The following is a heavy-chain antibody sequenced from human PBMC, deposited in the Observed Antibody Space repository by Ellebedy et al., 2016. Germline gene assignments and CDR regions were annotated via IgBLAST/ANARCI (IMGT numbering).Heavy chain of an antibody. CDR3: ASSSSWYRGAFDY. J-gene: IGHJ4*02. V-gene: IGHV3-7*01. D-gene: IGHD6-13*01. CDR2: IKQDGSEK. Sequence: GESLKISCAASGFTFSSYAMHWVRQAPGKGLEWVANIKQDGSEKYYVDSVKGRFTISRDNAKNSLYLQMNSLRAEDTAVYYCASSSSWYRGAFDYWGQGTLVTVSS. CDR1: GFTFSSYA.